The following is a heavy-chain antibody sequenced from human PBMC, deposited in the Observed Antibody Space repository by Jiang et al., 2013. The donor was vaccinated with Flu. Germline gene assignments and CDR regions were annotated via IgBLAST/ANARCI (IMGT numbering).Heavy chain of an antibody. CDR3: ARDSYYYDSTDAFDI. Sequence: TYAQGFTGRFVFSLDTSVSTAYLQICSLKAEDTAVYYCARDSYYYDSTDAFDIWGQGTMVTVSS. V-gene: IGHV7-4-1*01. J-gene: IGHJ3*02. D-gene: IGHD3-22*01.